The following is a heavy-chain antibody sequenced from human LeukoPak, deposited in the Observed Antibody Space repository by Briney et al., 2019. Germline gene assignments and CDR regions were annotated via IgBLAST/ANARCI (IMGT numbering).Heavy chain of an antibody. V-gene: IGHV3-74*01. J-gene: IGHJ6*02. Sequence: GGSLRLSCAASGFPFSGYWMHWVRQAPGKGLVWVSGINDVGRTTSYADSVKGRFTISRDNAKNTLYLQMNSLRAGDTAVYYCARGHYYGMDVWGQGTTVTVSS. CDR2: INDVGRTT. CDR1: GFPFSGYW. CDR3: ARGHYYGMDV.